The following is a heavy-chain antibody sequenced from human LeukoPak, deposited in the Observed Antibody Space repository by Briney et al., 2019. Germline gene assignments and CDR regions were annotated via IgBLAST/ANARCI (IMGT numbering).Heavy chain of an antibody. Sequence: SETLSLTCAVSGGCISSSSWWSWVRQPPGKGLEWIGSIYYNGSSYYKPSLKSRVTISVDTSENQFSLKLSSVTAADTAVYYCARVRDSECSGGSCYPWHYYYGLDVWGQGTTVTVSS. D-gene: IGHD2-15*01. J-gene: IGHJ6*02. V-gene: IGHV4-4*02. CDR3: ARVRDSECSGGSCYPWHYYYGLDV. CDR1: GGCISSSSW. CDR2: IYYNGSS.